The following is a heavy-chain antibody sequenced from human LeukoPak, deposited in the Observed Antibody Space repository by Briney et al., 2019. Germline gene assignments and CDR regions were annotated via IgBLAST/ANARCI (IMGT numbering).Heavy chain of an antibody. J-gene: IGHJ4*02. CDR3: ARDSHIAEVAYYFDY. CDR1: GYTFSAYG. CDR2: ISVYNGNT. Sequence: EASVKVSCKASGYTFSAYGISWVRQAPGQGLEWMGWISVYNGNTNYAQKVQGRVALTTGTSTSTAYMELRSLRSDDTAVYFCARDSHIAEVAYYFDYWGQGTLVTVSS. V-gene: IGHV1-18*01. D-gene: IGHD6-13*01.